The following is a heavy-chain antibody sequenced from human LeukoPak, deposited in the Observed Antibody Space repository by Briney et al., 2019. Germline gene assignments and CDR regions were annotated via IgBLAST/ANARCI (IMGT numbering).Heavy chain of an antibody. J-gene: IGHJ3*02. Sequence: PGGSLRLSCAASGFTFSSYGMHWVRQAPGKGLEWVAVIWYDGSNKYYVDSVKGRFTISRDNSKNTLYLQMNSLRAEDTAVYYCAKGVYDSSTQPDAFDIWGQGTMVTVSS. D-gene: IGHD3-22*01. CDR3: AKGVYDSSTQPDAFDI. V-gene: IGHV3-33*06. CDR1: GFTFSSYG. CDR2: IWYDGSNK.